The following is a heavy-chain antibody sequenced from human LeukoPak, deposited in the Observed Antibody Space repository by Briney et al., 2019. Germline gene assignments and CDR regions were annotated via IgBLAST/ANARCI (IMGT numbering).Heavy chain of an antibody. V-gene: IGHV1-69*13. CDR3: ARSNSGYDDRPMDV. Sequence: ASVKVSCKASGGTFSSYAISWVRQAPGQGLEWMGGIIPIFGTANYAQKFQGRVTITADESTSTAYMELSSLRSEDTAVYYCARSNSGYDDRPMDVWGKGTTVTVSS. CDR2: IIPIFGTA. J-gene: IGHJ6*03. CDR1: GGTFSSYA. D-gene: IGHD5-12*01.